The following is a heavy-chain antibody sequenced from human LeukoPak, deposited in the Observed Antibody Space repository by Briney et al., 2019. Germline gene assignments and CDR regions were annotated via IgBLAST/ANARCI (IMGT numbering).Heavy chain of an antibody. CDR1: GGYISTYY. CDR3: ARFCSGGNRPPS. Sequence: SETLSLTCTVSGGYISTYYWSWIRQPAGRGLEWIGRIYTSGSTNYSPSFKSRVTISLDTSKNQFSLKLSSVTAADTAVYYCARFCSGGNRPPSWGPGTLVTVSS. V-gene: IGHV4-4*07. J-gene: IGHJ4*02. CDR2: IYTSGST. D-gene: IGHD2-15*01.